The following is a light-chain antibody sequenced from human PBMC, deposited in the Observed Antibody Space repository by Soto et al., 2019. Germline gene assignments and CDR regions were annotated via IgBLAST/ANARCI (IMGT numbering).Light chain of an antibody. CDR3: QTWGTGIQV. J-gene: IGLJ2*01. Sequence: QSVLTQSPSASASLGASVKLTCTLSSGLSSYAIAWHQQQPEKGPRYLMKLNSDGSHSKGDGIPDRFSGSSSGTERYLTISSLQSEDEADYYCQTWGTGIQVFGGGTKLTVL. CDR2: LNSDGSH. CDR1: SGLSSYA. V-gene: IGLV4-69*01.